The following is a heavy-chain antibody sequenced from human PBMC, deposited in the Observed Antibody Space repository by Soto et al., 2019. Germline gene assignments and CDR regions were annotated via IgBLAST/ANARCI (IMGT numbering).Heavy chain of an antibody. V-gene: IGHV3-48*03. CDR3: ARDRRVTYYYYGMDV. CDR1: GFTLSSYE. Sequence: GGSLRLSCAASGFTLSSYEMNWVRQAPGKGLEWVSYISSSGSTIYYADSVKGRFTISRDNAKNSLYLQMNSLRAEDTAVYYCARDRRVTYYYYGMDVWGQGTTVTVSS. CDR2: ISSSGSTI. D-gene: IGHD4-4*01. J-gene: IGHJ6*02.